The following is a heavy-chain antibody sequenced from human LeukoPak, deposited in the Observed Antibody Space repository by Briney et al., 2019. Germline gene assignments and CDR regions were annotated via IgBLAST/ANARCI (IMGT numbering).Heavy chain of an antibody. J-gene: IGHJ4*02. V-gene: IGHV3-30*09. CDR3: ARANTPFADY. D-gene: IGHD2-2*02. Sequence: GRSLRLSWAASGYTFSSYDMHWLRQAPGKGLEWVAVISYDGSNKYYADSVKGRFAISRDNSKNTVYLQMNSLRVEDTAVYYCARANTPFADYWGQGTLVTVSS. CDR2: ISYDGSNK. CDR1: GYTFSSYD.